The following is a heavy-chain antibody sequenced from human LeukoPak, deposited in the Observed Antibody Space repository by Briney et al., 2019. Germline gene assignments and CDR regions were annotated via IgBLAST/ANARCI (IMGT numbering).Heavy chain of an antibody. J-gene: IGHJ4*02. CDR3: ARARGGHCGRDCHIDY. Sequence: GGSLRLSCAASGFTFSSYGMHWVRQAPGKGLEWVAIIWYDGSNKYYADSVKSRFTISRDNSKNTLYLQMNSLRAEDTAVYYCARARGGHCGRDCHIDYWGQGTLVTVSS. CDR2: IWYDGSNK. V-gene: IGHV3-33*01. CDR1: GFTFSSYG. D-gene: IGHD2-21*01.